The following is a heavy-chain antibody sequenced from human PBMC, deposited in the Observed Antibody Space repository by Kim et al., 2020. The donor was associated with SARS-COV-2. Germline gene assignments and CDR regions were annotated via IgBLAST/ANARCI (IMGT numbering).Heavy chain of an antibody. Sequence: GGSLRLSCAASGFTFSGSAMHWVRQASGKGLEWVGRIRSKANSYATAYAASVKGRFTISRDDSKNTAYLQMNSLKTEDTAVYYCTSHRVCLGYCSGGSGDSYYYYGMDVWGQGTTVTVSS. J-gene: IGHJ6*02. CDR1: GFTFSGSA. CDR2: IRSKANSYAT. V-gene: IGHV3-73*01. CDR3: TSHRVCLGYCSGGSGDSYYYYGMDV. D-gene: IGHD2-15*01.